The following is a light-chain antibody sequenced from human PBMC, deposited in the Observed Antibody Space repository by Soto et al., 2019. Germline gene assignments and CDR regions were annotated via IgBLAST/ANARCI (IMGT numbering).Light chain of an antibody. CDR3: QEYNTWRA. Sequence: RAGQGVTTNFAWYQQKSGQSPRLLIYDVSTRATGVPARLSGSGSGTQFTLNISSPQSEDFGVYSCQEYNTWRAFGRGTKVDI. CDR2: DVS. J-gene: IGKJ1*01. CDR1: QGVTTN. V-gene: IGKV3-15*01.